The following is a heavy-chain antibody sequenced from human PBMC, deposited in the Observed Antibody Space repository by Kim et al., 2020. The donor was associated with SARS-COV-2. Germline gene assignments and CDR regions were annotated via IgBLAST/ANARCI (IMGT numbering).Heavy chain of an antibody. CDR3: AKDEWDYSGMDA. V-gene: IGHV3-23*02. J-gene: IGHJ6*01. D-gene: IGHD1-26*01. CDR2: T. Sequence: TYYGASGKGRLTLTRDTSKNTVYVRMNSLSAEDTAVYYCAKDEWDYSGMDAWGPGTTVTVSS.